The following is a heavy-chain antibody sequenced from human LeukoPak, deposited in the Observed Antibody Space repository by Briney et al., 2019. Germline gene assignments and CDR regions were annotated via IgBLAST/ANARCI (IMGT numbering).Heavy chain of an antibody. CDR2: ISGSGTGT. J-gene: IGHJ1*01. CDR1: GFSFSSYA. Sequence: GGSLRLSCAASGFSFSSYAMNWVRQAPGKGLEWISAISGSGTGTYYADSVKGRFTISRDNSKNTLYLQMNSLRAEDTAVYYCAKDSPQLERSAEYFQHWGQGTLVTVSS. D-gene: IGHD5-24*01. V-gene: IGHV3-23*01. CDR3: AKDSPQLERSAEYFQH.